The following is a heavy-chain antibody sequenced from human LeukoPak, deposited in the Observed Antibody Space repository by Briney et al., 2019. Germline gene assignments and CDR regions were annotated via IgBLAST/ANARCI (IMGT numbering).Heavy chain of an antibody. CDR2: ISAYDGNT. V-gene: IGHV1-18*01. CDR3: ARDYGSGSWGYYMDV. J-gene: IGHJ6*03. Sequence: ASVKVSCKASGYTFTSYGISWVRQAPGQGLEWMGWISAYDGNTNYAQKFQGRVTMTTDTSTSTAYMGLRSLRSDDTAVYYCARDYGSGSWGYYMDVWGKGTTVTISS. D-gene: IGHD3-10*01. CDR1: GYTFTSYG.